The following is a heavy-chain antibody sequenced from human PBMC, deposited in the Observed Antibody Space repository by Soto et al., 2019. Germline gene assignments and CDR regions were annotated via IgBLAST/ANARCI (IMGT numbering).Heavy chain of an antibody. D-gene: IGHD6-6*01. Sequence: PGGSLRLSCTASGFTFGDYAMSWFRQAPGKGLEWVGFIRSKAYGGTTEYAASVKGRFTISRDDSKSIAYLQMNSLKNEDTAVYYCTRGSDGRIAARDYYYGMDVWGQGTTVTVS. CDR3: TRGSDGRIAARDYYYGMDV. J-gene: IGHJ6*02. CDR1: GFTFGDYA. CDR2: IRSKAYGGTT. V-gene: IGHV3-49*03.